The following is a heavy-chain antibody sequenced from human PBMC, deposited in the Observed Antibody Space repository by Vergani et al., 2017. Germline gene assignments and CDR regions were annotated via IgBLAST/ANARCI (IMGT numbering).Heavy chain of an antibody. Sequence: EVQLVESGGGVVRPGGSLRLSCAASGFTFSSYAMTWVRQAPGKGLEWVSGISGSGSDTFYADSVKGRFSISRDNSKNTLYLQMYSLRAEDTAVYYCAKDRTWWLTAFLTLWGQGTLVTVSS. CDR2: ISGSGSDT. CDR3: AKDRTWWLTAFLTL. J-gene: IGHJ4*02. V-gene: IGHV3-23*04. D-gene: IGHD3-9*01. CDR1: GFTFSSYA.